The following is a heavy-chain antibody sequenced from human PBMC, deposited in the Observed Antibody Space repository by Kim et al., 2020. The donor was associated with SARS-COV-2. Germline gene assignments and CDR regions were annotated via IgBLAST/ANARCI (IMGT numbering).Heavy chain of an antibody. Sequence: GGSLRLSCAASGFTVSSNYMSWVRQAPGKGLEWVSVIYSGGSTYYADSVKGRFTISRDNSKNTLYLQMNSLRAEDTAVYYCARDRRDTVTTWVSSYYGMDVWGQGTTVTVSS. CDR2: IYSGGST. CDR1: GFTVSSNY. D-gene: IGHD4-4*01. V-gene: IGHV3-53*01. CDR3: ARDRRDTVTTWVSSYYGMDV. J-gene: IGHJ6*02.